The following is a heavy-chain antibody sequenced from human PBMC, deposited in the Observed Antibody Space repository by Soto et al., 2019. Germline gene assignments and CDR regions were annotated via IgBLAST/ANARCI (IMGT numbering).Heavy chain of an antibody. CDR2: IYYSGST. CDR3: ARRYSGSWYYFDY. CDR1: GGSISSSSYY. Sequence: QLQLQESGPGLVKPSETLSLTCTVSGGSISSSSYYWGWIRQPPGKGLEWIGSIYYSGSTYYNPSPKCRVTMSVNTSKNQFSLKLSSVTAADTAVYYCARRYSGSWYYFDYWGQGTLVTVSS. D-gene: IGHD6-13*01. V-gene: IGHV4-39*01. J-gene: IGHJ4*02.